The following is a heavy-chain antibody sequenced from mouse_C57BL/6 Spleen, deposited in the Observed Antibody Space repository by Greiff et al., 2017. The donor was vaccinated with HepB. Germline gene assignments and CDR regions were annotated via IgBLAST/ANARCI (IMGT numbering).Heavy chain of an antibody. D-gene: IGHD1-1*01. CDR3: ERITTVVAPYAMDY. Sequence: EVQGVESGGGLVKPGGSLKLSCAASGFTFSDYGMHWVRQAPEKGLEWVAYISSGRSTIYYADTVKGRFTISRDNAKNTLFLQMTSLRSEDTAMYYCERITTVVAPYAMDYWGQGTSVTVSS. CDR1: GFTFSDYG. V-gene: IGHV5-17*01. CDR2: ISSGRSTI. J-gene: IGHJ4*01.